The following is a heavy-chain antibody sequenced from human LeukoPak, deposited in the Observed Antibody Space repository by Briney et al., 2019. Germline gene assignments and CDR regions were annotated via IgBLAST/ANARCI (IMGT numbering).Heavy chain of an antibody. V-gene: IGHV1-2*02. J-gene: IGHJ4*02. Sequence: ASVKVSCKASGYTFTDYYIHWVRQAPGQGLEWMGCIKPNSGGTKYAQTFQGRVTMTGDTSINTAYMELSRLTYDDTAVYYCAGLPRYNWNESLDYWGQGTLVAVSS. CDR3: AGLPRYNWNESLDY. CDR2: IKPNSGGT. CDR1: GYTFTDYY. D-gene: IGHD1-20*01.